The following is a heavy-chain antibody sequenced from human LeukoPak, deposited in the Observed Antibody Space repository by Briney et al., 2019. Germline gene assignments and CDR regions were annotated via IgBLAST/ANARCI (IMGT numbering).Heavy chain of an antibody. CDR2: IYTSGST. Sequence: SETLSLTCTVSGGSISSGSYYWRWIRQPAGKGLEWIGRIYTSGSTNYNPSLKSRVTISVDTSKNQFSLTLIYLPAADTAVYYCARTSGPGVVDYSSQGNLVTVSS. V-gene: IGHV4-61*02. CDR1: GGSISSGSYY. CDR3: ARTSGPGVVDY. D-gene: IGHD1-14*01. J-gene: IGHJ4*02.